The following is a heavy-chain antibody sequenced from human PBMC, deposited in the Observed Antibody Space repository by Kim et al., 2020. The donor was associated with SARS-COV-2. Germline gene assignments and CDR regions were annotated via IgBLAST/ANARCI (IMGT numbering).Heavy chain of an antibody. CDR3: AREGQPLFDY. CDR1: GGSFSGYY. CDR2: INHSGST. V-gene: IGHV4-34*01. Sequence: SETLSLTCAVYGGSFSGYYWSWIRQPPGKGLEWIGEINHSGSTNYNPSLKSRVTISVDTSKNQFSLKLSSVTAADTAVYYCAREGQPLFDYWGQGTLVTVSS. J-gene: IGHJ4*02.